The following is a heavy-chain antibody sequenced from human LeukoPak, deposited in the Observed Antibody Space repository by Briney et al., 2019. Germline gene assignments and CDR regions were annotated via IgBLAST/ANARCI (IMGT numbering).Heavy chain of an antibody. Sequence: GASVKVSCKASGYTFTGYYMHWVRQAPGQGLEWMGWINPNSGGTNYAQKLQGRVTMTTDTSTSTAYMELRSLRSDDTAVYYCATENIAVAGRGYLTAFDIWGQGTMVTVSS. CDR1: GYTFTGYY. CDR2: INPNSGGT. V-gene: IGHV1-2*02. J-gene: IGHJ3*02. CDR3: ATENIAVAGRGYLTAFDI. D-gene: IGHD6-19*01.